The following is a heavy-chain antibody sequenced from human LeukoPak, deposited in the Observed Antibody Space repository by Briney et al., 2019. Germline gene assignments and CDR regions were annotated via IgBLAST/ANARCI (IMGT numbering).Heavy chain of an antibody. D-gene: IGHD3-10*01. CDR3: ARAPEDYGSGSYSFWFDP. CDR2: IYTSGST. J-gene: IGHJ5*02. V-gene: IGHV4-61*02. Sequence: PSETLSLTCTVSGGSISSSSYYWSWIRQPAGQGLEWIGRIYTSGSTNYNPSLKSRVTMSVDTSKNQFSLKLSSVTAADTAVYYCARAPEDYGSGSYSFWFDPWGQGTLVTVSS. CDR1: GGSISSSSYY.